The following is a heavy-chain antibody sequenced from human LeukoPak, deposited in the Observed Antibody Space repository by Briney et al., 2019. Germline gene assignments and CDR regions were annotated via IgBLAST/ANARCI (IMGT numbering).Heavy chain of an antibody. D-gene: IGHD3-3*01. Sequence: KPSETLSLTCTVSGGSISSSSYYWGWIRQPPGKGLEWIGSIYYSGSTYYNPSLKSRVTISVDTSKNQFSLKLSSVTAADTAVYYCARQGRGYDFWSGYRHPYYFDYWGQGTLVTVSS. CDR1: GGSISSSSYY. CDR2: IYYSGST. V-gene: IGHV4-39*01. J-gene: IGHJ4*02. CDR3: ARQGRGYDFWSGYRHPYYFDY.